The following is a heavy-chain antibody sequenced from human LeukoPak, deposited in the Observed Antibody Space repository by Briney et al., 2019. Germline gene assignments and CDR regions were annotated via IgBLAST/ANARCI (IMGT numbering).Heavy chain of an antibody. J-gene: IGHJ4*02. CDR3: ASDEYSSSPGYFDY. V-gene: IGHV3-21*01. Sequence: GGSLRLSCAASGFTFSTYTMNWVRQAPGKGLEWVSCISSGSSYIYYADSVKGRFTISRDNAKNSLYLQMNSLRAEDTAVYYCASDEYSSSPGYFDYWGQGTLVTVSS. CDR1: GFTFSTYT. D-gene: IGHD6-6*01. CDR2: ISSGSSYI.